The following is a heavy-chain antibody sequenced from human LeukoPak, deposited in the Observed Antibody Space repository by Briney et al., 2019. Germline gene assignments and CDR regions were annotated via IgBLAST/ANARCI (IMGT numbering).Heavy chain of an antibody. V-gene: IGHV4-30-4*01. CDR1: GGSISSDDYS. Sequence: SETLSLTCTVSGGSISSDDYSWSWIRQPPGKALEWIGYIHYSGSTNYNPSLKSRVTISTDTSKNRFSLRLSSVTAADTAVYYCARVWTKSYFGAGKHFDFWGQGALVTVSS. CDR2: IHYSGST. D-gene: IGHD3-10*01. CDR3: ARVWTKSYFGAGKHFDF. J-gene: IGHJ4*02.